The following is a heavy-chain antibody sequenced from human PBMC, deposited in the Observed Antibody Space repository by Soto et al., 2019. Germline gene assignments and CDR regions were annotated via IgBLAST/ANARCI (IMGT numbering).Heavy chain of an antibody. Sequence: SETLSLTCTVSGGSISSYYWSWIRQPPGKGLEWIGYIYYSGSTNYNPSLKSRVTISVDTSKNQFSLKLSSVTAADTAVYYCARGGYAPYDAFDIWGQGTMVTVSS. D-gene: IGHD5-12*01. CDR1: GGSISSYY. V-gene: IGHV4-59*01. CDR3: ARGGYAPYDAFDI. J-gene: IGHJ3*02. CDR2: IYYSGST.